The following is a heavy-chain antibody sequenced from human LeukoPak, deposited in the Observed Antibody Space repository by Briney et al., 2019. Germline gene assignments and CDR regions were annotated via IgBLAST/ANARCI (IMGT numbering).Heavy chain of an antibody. CDR3: ARDRGPDQYYQIDY. J-gene: IGHJ4*02. CDR2: IYTSGST. V-gene: IGHV4-4*07. CDR1: GGSISSYY. Sequence: SETLSLTCTVSGGSISSYYWSWIRQPAGKGLEWIGRIYTSGSTNYNPSLKSRVTMSVDTSKNHFSLKLSSVTAADTAVYYCARDRGPDQYYQIDYWGQGTLVTVSS. D-gene: IGHD2-2*01.